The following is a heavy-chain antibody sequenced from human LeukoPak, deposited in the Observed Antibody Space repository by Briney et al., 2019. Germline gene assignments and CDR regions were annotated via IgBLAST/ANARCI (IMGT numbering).Heavy chain of an antibody. CDR2: ISYDGSNK. CDR1: GSTFSSYA. CDR3: ARDLPDSSGFGGDY. J-gene: IGHJ4*02. V-gene: IGHV3-30*04. D-gene: IGHD3-22*01. Sequence: PGGSLRLSCAASGSTFSSYAMHWVRQAPGKGLEWVAVISYDGSNKYYADSVKGRFTISRDNSKNTLYLQMNSLRAEDTAVYYCARDLPDSSGFGGDYWGQGTLVTVSS.